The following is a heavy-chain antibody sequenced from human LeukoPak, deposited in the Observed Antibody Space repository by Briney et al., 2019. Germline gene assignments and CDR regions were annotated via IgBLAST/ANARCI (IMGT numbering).Heavy chain of an antibody. CDR3: ARDRVGYLDY. J-gene: IGHJ4*02. D-gene: IGHD1-26*01. V-gene: IGHV3-7*01. Sequence: GGSLRLSCAASGFPFSSFWMTWVRQAPGKGLEWVASIKQDGSEKYYVESLKGRFTISRDNAKNSLYLQMNSLRVEDTAVHYCARDRVGYLDYWGQGTLVTVSS. CDR2: IKQDGSEK. CDR1: GFPFSSFW.